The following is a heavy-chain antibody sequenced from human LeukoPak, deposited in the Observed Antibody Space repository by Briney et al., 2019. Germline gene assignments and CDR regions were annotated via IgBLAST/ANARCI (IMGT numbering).Heavy chain of an antibody. CDR3: ARDPIGSRWPYYFDY. D-gene: IGHD6-13*01. J-gene: IGHJ4*02. Sequence: ASVKVSCKASGYTFTTYAMHWVRQAPGQRLEWMGWINAGDGNTKYSQKFQARVTITRDTSASTAYMELSSLRSEDTAVYYCARDPIGSRWPYYFDYWGQGTLVTVSS. V-gene: IGHV1-3*01. CDR1: GYTFTTYA. CDR2: INAGDGNT.